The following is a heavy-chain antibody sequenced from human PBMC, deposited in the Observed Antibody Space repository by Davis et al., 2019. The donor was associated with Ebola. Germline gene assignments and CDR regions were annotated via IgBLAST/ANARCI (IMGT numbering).Heavy chain of an antibody. V-gene: IGHV1-18*04. CDR1: VYTFTSYG. J-gene: IGHJ5*02. D-gene: IGHD1-1*01. Sequence: SVPVSCMASVYTFTSYGITRARPPPRQGLEWMGWINPPNGNTNYAQNVQGRVTMTTDPSTSTAYMEVGIRRSDDTAVYYCARAQFPTTSNHWGQGTLVTVSS. CDR2: INPPNGNT. CDR3: ARAQFPTTSNH.